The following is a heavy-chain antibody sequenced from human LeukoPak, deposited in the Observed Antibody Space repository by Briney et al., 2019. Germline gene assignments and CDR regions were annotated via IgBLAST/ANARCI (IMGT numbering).Heavy chain of an antibody. CDR2: IRGSGGST. D-gene: IGHD5-18*01. J-gene: IGHJ4*02. CDR1: GFTFSSYA. V-gene: IGHV3-23*01. Sequence: PGGSLRLSCAASGFTFSSYAMSWVRRAPGKGLEWVSAIRGSGGSTYYADSVKGRSTISRDNSKNTLYLQVNSLRAADTAVYYCAKTGDSYGTFDYWGQGTLVSVSS. CDR3: AKTGDSYGTFDY.